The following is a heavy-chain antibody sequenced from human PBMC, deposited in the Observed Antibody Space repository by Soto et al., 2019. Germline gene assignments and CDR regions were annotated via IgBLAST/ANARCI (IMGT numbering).Heavy chain of an antibody. D-gene: IGHD3-3*01. CDR2: IVSDGRHE. Sequence: QVQVVESGGGVVQPGTSLRLSCAASGFIFSSYVMHWVRQAPGKGLEWVAVIVSDGRHEYYADPVKGRFTISRDNSKNTLNVQMNGLRTEDTAMYYRLSDTGNDFWGGRAPVAPWGQGTLVTVSS. V-gene: IGHV3-30*04. CDR3: LSDTGNDFWGGRAPVAP. J-gene: IGHJ5*02. CDR1: GFIFSSYV.